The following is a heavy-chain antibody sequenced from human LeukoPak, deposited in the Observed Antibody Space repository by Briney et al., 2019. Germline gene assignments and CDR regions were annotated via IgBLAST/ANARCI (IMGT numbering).Heavy chain of an antibody. J-gene: IGHJ4*02. CDR1: GFAFSRYW. CDR2: INSDGSSS. V-gene: IGHV3-74*03. D-gene: IGHD3-16*01. Sequence: PGGSLRLSCAASGFAFSRYWMHWVRQTPGKGLVWVSRINSDGSSSTHADSVKGRFTISRDNAKNSLYLQMNSLRAEDTAVYYCARDQPDYFGDFSHYFDYWGQGTLVTVSS. CDR3: ARDQPDYFGDFSHYFDY.